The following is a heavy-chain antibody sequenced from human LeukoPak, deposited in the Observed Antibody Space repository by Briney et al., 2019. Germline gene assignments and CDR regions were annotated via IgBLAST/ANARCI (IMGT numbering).Heavy chain of an antibody. V-gene: IGHV3-23*01. CDR3: VRSLDY. CDR2: ITGSGGFT. J-gene: IGHJ4*02. CDR1: GFTFSSYA. Sequence: GSLRLSCAASGFTFSSYAMNWVRQAPGKGLEWVSVITGSGGFTQYADSVKGRFTISRDNSKNTVYLQMNSLRVEDTALYYCVRSLDYWGQGTLATVSS.